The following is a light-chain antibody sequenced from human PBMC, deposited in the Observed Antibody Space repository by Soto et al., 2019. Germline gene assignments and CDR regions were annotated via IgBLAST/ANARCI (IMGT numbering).Light chain of an antibody. CDR3: QQYNDWPPT. J-gene: IGKJ1*01. CDR2: GAS. CDR1: QRVRSN. Sequence: EIVMTQYPATLSVSPGERSTRSGMASQRVRSNFAWYQQKPGQAHRLLIYGASTRATGISARFSGSGSGTEFTLTISSLQSEDFAVYFCQQYNDWPPTVGPGTKVEIK. V-gene: IGKV3-15*01.